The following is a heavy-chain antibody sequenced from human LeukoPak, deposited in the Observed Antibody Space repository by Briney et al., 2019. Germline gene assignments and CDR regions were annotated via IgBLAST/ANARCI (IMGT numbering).Heavy chain of an antibody. V-gene: IGHV1-18*01. D-gene: IGHD2-2*01. CDR2: ISANNNNT. J-gene: IGHJ4*02. CDR1: GYSFTTYG. CDR3: ARALYHTFDY. Sequence: ASVKVSCTASGYSFTTYGISWVRQAPGQGLEWMGWISANNNNTDNVQKLQGRVTMTTDTSTSTAYTELRSLRSDDTAVYYCARALYHTFDYWGQGTLVTVSS.